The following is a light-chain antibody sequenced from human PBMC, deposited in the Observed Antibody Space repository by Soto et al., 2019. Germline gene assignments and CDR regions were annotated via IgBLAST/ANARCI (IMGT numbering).Light chain of an antibody. CDR2: GAS. CDR3: QQYNNWPPVT. Sequence: EIVMTQSPATLSVSPGERATLSCRASQSVYNNLARYQQQPGQGPRLLIYGASNRATGIPARFSGSGSGTEFTHTISSLQSEDFAVYYCQQYNNWPPVTFGPGTKVDI. CDR1: QSVYNN. J-gene: IGKJ3*01. V-gene: IGKV3-15*01.